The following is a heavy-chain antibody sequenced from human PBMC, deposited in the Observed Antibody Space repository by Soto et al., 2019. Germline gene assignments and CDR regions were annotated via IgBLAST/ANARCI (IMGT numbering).Heavy chain of an antibody. CDR3: ARWGENTSSPQLRAFDI. Sequence: PSETLSLTCAVSGGSISSGGYSWSWIRQPPGKGLEWIGYIYHSGSTYYNPSLKSRVTISVDRSKYQFSLKLSSVTAADTAVYYCARWGENTSSPQLRAFDIWGQGAMVTVSS. CDR1: GGSISSGGYS. V-gene: IGHV4-30-2*01. D-gene: IGHD3-16*01. J-gene: IGHJ3*02. CDR2: IYHSGST.